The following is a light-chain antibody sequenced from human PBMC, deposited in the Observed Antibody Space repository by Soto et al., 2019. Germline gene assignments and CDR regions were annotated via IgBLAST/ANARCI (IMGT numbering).Light chain of an antibody. V-gene: IGKV2-30*02. CDR2: KVS. CDR1: QSLVHGCGNTY. Sequence: DVVMTQSPLSLPVTLGQPASISCRSSQSLVHGCGNTYLNWFQQRPGQSPRRLIYKVSDRDSGVPDRFTGTGSGTDFTLKISRVEAEDVGVYYCMQAPHWPYTFGQGTKLEIK. J-gene: IGKJ2*01. CDR3: MQAPHWPYT.